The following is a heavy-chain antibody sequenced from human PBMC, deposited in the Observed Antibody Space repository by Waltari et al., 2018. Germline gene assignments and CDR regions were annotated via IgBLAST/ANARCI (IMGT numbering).Heavy chain of an antibody. Sequence: QVQLQESGPGLVKPSQTLSPTGPVFGGSISSGGFYGSVIRTHPGKGLEWVGYIYYSVSTDYNPSIKSRVTISVDSSKNQFSLKLRSVTAVDTAVYYCASGWDIFGGGAYYFVFCGQGTLVTVSS. V-gene: IGHV4-31*03. J-gene: IGHJ4*02. CDR1: GGSISSGGFY. D-gene: IGHD1-26*01. CDR3: ASGWDIFGGGAYYFVF. CDR2: IYYSVST.